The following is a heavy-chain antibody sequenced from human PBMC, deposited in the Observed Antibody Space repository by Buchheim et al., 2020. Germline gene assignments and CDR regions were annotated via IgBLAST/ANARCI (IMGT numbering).Heavy chain of an antibody. Sequence: QVQLVESGGGVVQPGRSLRLSCAASGFTFSSYGMHWVRQAPGKGLEWVAVISYDGSNKYYADSVKGRFTISRDNSKNTLYFQMNSLRAEDTAVYYCAKDGGDIVVVPAAISTSTNYGMDVWGQGTT. D-gene: IGHD2-2*02. CDR3: AKDGGDIVVVPAAISTSTNYGMDV. CDR2: ISYDGSNK. V-gene: IGHV3-30*18. CDR1: GFTFSSYG. J-gene: IGHJ6*02.